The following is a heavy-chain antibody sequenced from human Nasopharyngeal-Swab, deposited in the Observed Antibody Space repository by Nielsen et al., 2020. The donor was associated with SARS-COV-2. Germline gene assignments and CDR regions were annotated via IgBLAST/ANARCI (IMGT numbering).Heavy chain of an antibody. Sequence: EGSLRLSCAASGFTFSIYTMNWVRQAPGKGLEWVSAISSTGDYIYHAASVKGRFTISRDNAKNSLYLQMNSLKAEDTAVYYCTRDTPAMFAYWGQGTLVTVSS. CDR3: TRDTPAMFAY. J-gene: IGHJ4*02. V-gene: IGHV3-21*01. CDR1: GFTFSIYT. CDR2: ISSTGDYI.